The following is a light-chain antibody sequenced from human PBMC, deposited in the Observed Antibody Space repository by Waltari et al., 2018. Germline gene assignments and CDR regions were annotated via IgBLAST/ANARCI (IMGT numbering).Light chain of an antibody. Sequence: QSALTQPASVSVSPGQSITISCTGTRSDVGGYNYVSWYQQHPGKAPKLMIYEVSNRPSGVSNRFSGSKSGNTASLTISGLQAEDEADYYCSSYTSSSTLVVFGGGTKLTVL. CDR3: SSYTSSSTLVV. CDR1: RSDVGGYNY. J-gene: IGLJ2*01. V-gene: IGLV2-14*01. CDR2: EVS.